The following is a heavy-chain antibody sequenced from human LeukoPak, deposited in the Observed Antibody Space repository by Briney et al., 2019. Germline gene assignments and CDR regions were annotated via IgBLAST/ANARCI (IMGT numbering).Heavy chain of an antibody. CDR3: AREYDFWSGIDY. Sequence: SETLSLTCTVSGYSISSGYYWGWLRQPPGKGLEWIGSIYNSGSTYYNPSLKSRVTISVDTSKNQFSLKLSSVTAADTAVYYCAREYDFWSGIDYWGQGTLVTVSS. CDR2: IYNSGST. D-gene: IGHD3-3*01. V-gene: IGHV4-38-2*02. J-gene: IGHJ4*02. CDR1: GYSISSGYY.